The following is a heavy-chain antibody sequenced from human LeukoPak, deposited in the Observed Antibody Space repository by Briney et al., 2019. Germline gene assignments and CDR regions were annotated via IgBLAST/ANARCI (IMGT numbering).Heavy chain of an antibody. V-gene: IGHV1-2*02. D-gene: IGHD3-22*01. CDR1: GYTFTGYY. Sequence: ASVEVSCKASGYTFTGYYMHWVRQAPGQGLEWMGWINPNSGGTNYAQKFQGRVTMTRDTSISTAYMELSRLRSDDTAVYYCARAGARNYYDSSGSFDYWGQGTLVTVSS. CDR3: ARAGARNYYDSSGSFDY. J-gene: IGHJ4*02. CDR2: INPNSGGT.